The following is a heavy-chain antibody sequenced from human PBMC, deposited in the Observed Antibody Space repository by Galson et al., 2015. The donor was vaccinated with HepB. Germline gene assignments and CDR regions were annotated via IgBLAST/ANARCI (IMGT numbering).Heavy chain of an antibody. CDR2: IIPIFGTA. J-gene: IGHJ6*02. D-gene: IGHD2-15*01. CDR1: GGTFSSYA. CDR3: AKHQVVAATYYYYGMDV. Sequence: SVKVSCKASGGTFSSYAINWVRQAPGQGLEWMGGIIPIFGTANYAQKFQGRVTITADKSTSTAYMELSSLRSADTAVYYCAKHQVVAATYYYYGMDVWGQGTTVTVSS. V-gene: IGHV1-69*06.